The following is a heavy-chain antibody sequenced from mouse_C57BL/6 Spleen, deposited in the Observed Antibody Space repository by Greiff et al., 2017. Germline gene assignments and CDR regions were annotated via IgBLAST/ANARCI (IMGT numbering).Heavy chain of an antibody. D-gene: IGHD1-1*01. CDR3: ARDQNYGSSYGYFDV. V-gene: IGHV5-4*01. CDR2: ISDGGSST. CDR1: GFTFSSYA. J-gene: IGHJ1*03. Sequence: EVQLVESGGGLVKPGGSLKLSCAASGFTFSSYAMSWVRQTPEKRLEWVATISDGGSSTYYPDNVKGRFTISRDNAKNNLYLQMSHLKSEDTAMYYCARDQNYGSSYGYFDVWGTGTTVTVSS.